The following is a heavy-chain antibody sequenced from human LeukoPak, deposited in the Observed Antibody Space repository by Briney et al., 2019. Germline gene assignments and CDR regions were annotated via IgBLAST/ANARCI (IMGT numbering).Heavy chain of an antibody. D-gene: IGHD2-15*01. CDR3: ARAYVYCSGGSCYPNFDY. Sequence: GASVKVSCKASGYTFSTHGISWVRQAPGQGLEWMGWISGNNGNTHYAQKIQGRVTMTRNTSISTAYMELSSLGSEDTAVYYCARAYVYCSGGSCYPNFDYWGQGTLVTVSS. CDR2: ISGNNGNT. V-gene: IGHV1-18*01. J-gene: IGHJ4*02. CDR1: GYTFSTHG.